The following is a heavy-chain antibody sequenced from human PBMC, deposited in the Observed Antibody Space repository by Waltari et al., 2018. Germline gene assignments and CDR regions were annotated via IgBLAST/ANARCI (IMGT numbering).Heavy chain of an antibody. D-gene: IGHD2-15*01. CDR1: GFNFGSYA. J-gene: IGHJ4*02. CDR2: ISYDSINR. V-gene: IGHV3-30*15. Sequence: QVQLVESGGGVVQPGTSLRLPCAASGFNFGSYAMHWVRQAPGKGLEWVAVISYDSINRFYADSVKGRFTISRDNSKNTLFLQMSSLRDDDTALYFCARRGVTGREAAPPDYWGQGTLVTVSS. CDR3: ARRGVTGREAAPPDY.